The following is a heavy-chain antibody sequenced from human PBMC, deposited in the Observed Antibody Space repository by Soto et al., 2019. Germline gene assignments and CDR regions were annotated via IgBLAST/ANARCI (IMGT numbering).Heavy chain of an antibody. J-gene: IGHJ4*02. CDR3: ARLIHCKTTSCYFDY. CDR1: GGSISSSSYY. CDR2: VYYSGTT. Sequence: QLQLQESGPGLVKPSETLSLTCTVSGGSISSSSYYWAWVRQSPGKGLEWIGSVYYSGTTYYNPFLKSRVTISGDTSKNQFSLKLSSVTAADTAVFYCARLIHCKTTSCYFDYWGQGTLVTVSS. D-gene: IGHD2-2*01. V-gene: IGHV4-39*01.